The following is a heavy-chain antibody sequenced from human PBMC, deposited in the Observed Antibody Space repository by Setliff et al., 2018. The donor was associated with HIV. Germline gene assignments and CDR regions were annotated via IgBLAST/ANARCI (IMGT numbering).Heavy chain of an antibody. J-gene: IGHJ6*02. Sequence: SETLSLTCAVYGGSFSGYYWSWIRQPPGKGLEWIGEIIHTGSTNYNPSLKSRVTISVGTSKNQFSLRLSSVTAADTAVYYCARGRSCSSSSCYLVYYYYYGMDVWGHGSTVTVSS. CDR2: IIHTGST. D-gene: IGHD2-2*01. V-gene: IGHV4-34*01. CDR1: GGSFSGYY. CDR3: ARGRSCSSSSCYLVYYYYYGMDV.